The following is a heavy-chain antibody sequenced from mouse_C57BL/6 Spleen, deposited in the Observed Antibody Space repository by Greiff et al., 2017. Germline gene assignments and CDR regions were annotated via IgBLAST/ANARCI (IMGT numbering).Heavy chain of an antibody. D-gene: IGHD1-1*01. CDR2: IHPNSGST. V-gene: IGHV1-64*01. Sequence: VQLQQSGAELVKPGASVKLSCKASGYTFTSYWMHWVKQRPGQGLEWIGMIHPNSGSTNYNEKFKSKATLTVDKSSSTAYMQLSSLTSEDSAVYYCATDYGSSLYAMDYWGQGTSVTVSS. CDR1: GYTFTSYW. CDR3: ATDYGSSLYAMDY. J-gene: IGHJ4*01.